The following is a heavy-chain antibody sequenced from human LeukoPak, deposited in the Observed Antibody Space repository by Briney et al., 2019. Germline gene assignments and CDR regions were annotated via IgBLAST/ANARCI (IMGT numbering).Heavy chain of an antibody. CDR1: GGSISSGDYY. CDR2: IYYSGST. J-gene: IGHJ6*02. D-gene: IGHD6-19*01. CDR3: ARDLGWYYGMDV. Sequence: PSGTLSLTCTVSGGSISSGDYYWSWIRQPPGKGLEWIGYIYYSGSTYYNPSLKSRVTISVDTSKNQFSLKLSSVTAADTAVYYCARDLGWYYGMDVWGQGTTVTVSS. V-gene: IGHV4-30-4*01.